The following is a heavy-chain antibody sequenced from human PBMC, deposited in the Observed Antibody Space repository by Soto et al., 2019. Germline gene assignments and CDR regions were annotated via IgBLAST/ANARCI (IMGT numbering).Heavy chain of an antibody. V-gene: IGHV4-34*01. Sequence: PSETLSLTCAVYGGSFSDHYWSWIRQTPGKGLEWIGEINHSGTTNYNPSLKSRVTISVDLSKNQFSLRLSSVTTADTALYYCARTTAVPNSLRSRYFFDYWGQGTLVTVSS. D-gene: IGHD4-17*01. J-gene: IGHJ4*02. CDR3: ARTTAVPNSLRSRYFFDY. CDR2: INHSGTT. CDR1: GGSFSDHY.